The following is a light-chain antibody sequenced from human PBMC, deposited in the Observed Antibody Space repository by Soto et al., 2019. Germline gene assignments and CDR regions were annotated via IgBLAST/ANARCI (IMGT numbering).Light chain of an antibody. Sequence: DIQMIQSPSSLSASVGDRVTITCRASQSIMSHLNWYQHKSGKAPKXXXYAASSLHSGVPSRFSGSGSGTDFTLTISSLKDEDFGTYYCQQAYNTTRTFGQGTKVDIK. CDR1: QSIMSH. CDR2: AAS. V-gene: IGKV1-39*01. J-gene: IGKJ1*01. CDR3: QQAYNTTRT.